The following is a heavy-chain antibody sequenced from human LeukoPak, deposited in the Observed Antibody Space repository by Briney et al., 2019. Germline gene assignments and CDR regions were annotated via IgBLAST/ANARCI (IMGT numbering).Heavy chain of an antibody. CDR2: ISSSSSYI. J-gene: IGHJ4*02. D-gene: IGHD6-6*01. CDR1: GFTFSSYS. CDR3: ARDYRKIAARREFDY. Sequence: TGGSLRLSCAASGFTFSSYSMNWVRQAPGKGLEWVSSISSSSSYIYYADSVKGRFTISRDNAKNSLYLQMNSLRAEDTAVYYCARDYRKIAARREFDYWGQGTLVTVSS. V-gene: IGHV3-21*01.